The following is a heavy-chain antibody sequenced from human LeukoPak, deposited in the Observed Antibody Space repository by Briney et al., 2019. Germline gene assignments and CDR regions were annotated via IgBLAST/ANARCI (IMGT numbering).Heavy chain of an antibody. D-gene: IGHD6-13*01. CDR3: ARARIAAAGHFDY. V-gene: IGHV1-2*02. Sequence: ASVKVSCKASGYTFTGYYMHWVRQAPGQGLEWMGWINPNSGGTNYAQKFQGRVTMTRDTSISTAYMELSRLRSDDTAVYYCARARIAAAGHFDYWGQGTLVTVSS. CDR1: GYTFTGYY. J-gene: IGHJ4*02. CDR2: INPNSGGT.